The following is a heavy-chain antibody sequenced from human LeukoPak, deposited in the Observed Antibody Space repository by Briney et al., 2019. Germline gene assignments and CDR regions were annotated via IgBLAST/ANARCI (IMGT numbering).Heavy chain of an antibody. J-gene: IGHJ4*02. CDR1: GLSFSSYT. V-gene: IGHV3-64D*09. CDR2: ISSHGGST. Sequence: GGSLRLSCAASGLSFSSYTMNWVRQAPGKGLEYVSAISSHGGSTYYADSVKGRFIISRDNFKNTLYLQMSSLRAEDTAVYYCAIAASGTLADYWGQGTLVTVSS. D-gene: IGHD6-13*01. CDR3: AIAASGTLADY.